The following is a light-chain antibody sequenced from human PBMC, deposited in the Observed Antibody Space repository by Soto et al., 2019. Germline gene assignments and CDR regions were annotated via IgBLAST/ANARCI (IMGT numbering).Light chain of an antibody. J-gene: IGKJ2*01. Sequence: EIVMTQSPATVPVSPGERATLPCRASQSVSSKLAWYQQKPGQPPRLIIFDAYARATGVPDTFSGRGSGTEFILTISRLQSEDFAVYYCQQYNDWPPYTFGQGTKVDIK. V-gene: IGKV3-15*01. CDR1: QSVSSK. CDR2: DAY. CDR3: QQYNDWPPYT.